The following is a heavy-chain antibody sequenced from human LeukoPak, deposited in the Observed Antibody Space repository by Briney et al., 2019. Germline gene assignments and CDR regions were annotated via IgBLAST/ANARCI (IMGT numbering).Heavy chain of an antibody. CDR2: INHSGST. CDR3: ARGGIAAAGIVRWFDP. V-gene: IGHV4-34*01. CDR1: GGSFSGYY. D-gene: IGHD6-13*01. Sequence: SETLSLTCAVYGGSFSGYYWSWIRQPPGKGLEWIGEINHSGSTNYNPSLKSRVTISVDTSKNQFSLKLSSVTAADTAVYYCARGGIAAAGIVRWFDPWGQGTLVTVSS. J-gene: IGHJ5*02.